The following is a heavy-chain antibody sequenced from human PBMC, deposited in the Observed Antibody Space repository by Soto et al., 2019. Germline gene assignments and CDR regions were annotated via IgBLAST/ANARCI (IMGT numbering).Heavy chain of an antibody. Sequence: SVKVSCKASGGTFSSYAISWVRQAPGQGLEWMGGIIPIFGTANYAQKFQGRVTITADESTSTAYMELSSLRSEDTAVYYCARGLVVVTRVYYFDYWGLGTMVTVSS. CDR3: ARGLVVVTRVYYFDY. CDR2: IIPIFGTA. D-gene: IGHD2-15*01. J-gene: IGHJ4*03. CDR1: GGTFSSYA. V-gene: IGHV1-69*13.